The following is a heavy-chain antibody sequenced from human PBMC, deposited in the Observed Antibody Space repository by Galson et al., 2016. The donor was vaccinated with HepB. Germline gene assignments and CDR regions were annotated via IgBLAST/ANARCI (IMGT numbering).Heavy chain of an antibody. D-gene: IGHD1-1*01. CDR2: TYYRSKWYN. Sequence: CAISGDSVSSRTASWNWIRQSPSRGLEWLGRTYYRSKWYNEYATSVGGRININPDTTENHFSLHLNSVTPEDTAIYYCARAWTSRPSTRQTDHFDYWGQGTTVTVSS. J-gene: IGHJ4*03. CDR3: ARAWTSRPSTRQTDHFDY. V-gene: IGHV6-1*01. CDR1: GDSVSSRTAS.